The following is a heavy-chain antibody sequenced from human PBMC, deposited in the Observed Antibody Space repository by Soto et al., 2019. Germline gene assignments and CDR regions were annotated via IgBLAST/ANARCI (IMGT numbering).Heavy chain of an antibody. CDR1: GYTFTGYY. J-gene: IGHJ5*02. Sequence: GASVKVSCKASGYTFTGYYMHWVRQAPGQGLEWMGWINPNSGGTSYAQKFQGRVTMTRDTSTSTVYMELSSLRSEDTAVYYCARNARRVPAAQPFDPWGQGTLITVSS. D-gene: IGHD2-2*01. CDR2: INPNSGGT. CDR3: ARNARRVPAAQPFDP. V-gene: IGHV1-2*02.